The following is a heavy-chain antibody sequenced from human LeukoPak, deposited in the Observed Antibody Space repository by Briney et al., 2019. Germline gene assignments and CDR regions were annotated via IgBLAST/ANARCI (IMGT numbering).Heavy chain of an antibody. J-gene: IGHJ2*01. CDR1: GGSISSSSYY. V-gene: IGHV4-30-4*08. CDR3: ARGDHFNPGYFDL. CDR2: IYYSGST. Sequence: SETLSLTCTVSGGSISSSSYYWGWIRQPPGKGLEWIGYIYYSGSTYYNPSLKSRVTISVDTSKNQFSLKLSSVTAADTAVYYCARGDHFNPGYFDLWGRGTLVTVSS. D-gene: IGHD1-14*01.